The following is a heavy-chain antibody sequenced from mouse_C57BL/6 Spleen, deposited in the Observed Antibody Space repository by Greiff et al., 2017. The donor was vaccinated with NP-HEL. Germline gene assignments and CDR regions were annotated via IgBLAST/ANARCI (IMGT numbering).Heavy chain of an antibody. V-gene: IGHV1-18*01. D-gene: IGHD4-1*01. CDR1: GYTFTDYN. J-gene: IGHJ2*01. CDR3: ARGGDWDGFDY. CDR2: INPNNGGT. Sequence: EVQLQQSGPELVKPGASVKIPCKASGYTFTDYNMDWVKQSHGKSLEWIGDINPNNGGTIYNQKFKGKATLTVDKSSSTAYMELRSLTSEDTAVYYCARGGDWDGFDYWGQGTTLTVSS.